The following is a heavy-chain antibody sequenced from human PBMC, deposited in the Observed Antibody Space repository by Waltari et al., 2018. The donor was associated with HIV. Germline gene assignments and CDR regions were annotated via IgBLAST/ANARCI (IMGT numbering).Heavy chain of an antibody. V-gene: IGHV4-61*02. CDR1: GASISSGHTY. D-gene: IGHD5-12*01. CDR2: IYSSGST. Sequence: QVQLQESGPGLVKPSQTLSLTCTVSGASISSGHTYWSWIRQPAGKGLDWIGRIYSSGSTNYNPALKSRVTISLDTSKNQFSLKLTSVTAADTAVYYCARARVRSGYGLYYYYGLDVWGQGTTVTVSS. J-gene: IGHJ6*02. CDR3: ARARVRSGYGLYYYYGLDV.